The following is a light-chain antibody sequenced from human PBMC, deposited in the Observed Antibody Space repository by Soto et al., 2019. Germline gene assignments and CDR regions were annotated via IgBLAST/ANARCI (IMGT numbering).Light chain of an antibody. J-gene: IGKJ5*01. CDR1: QSVGSTY. Sequence: EIVLTQSPGTLSLSPGERATLSCRASQSVGSTYLAWHQQKPGQAPRLLILGASSRATGIPDRFSGSGSGTDFTLTISRVEPEHFEVYYCQQYGSSLITFGQGTRLEIK. V-gene: IGKV3-20*01. CDR2: GAS. CDR3: QQYGSSLIT.